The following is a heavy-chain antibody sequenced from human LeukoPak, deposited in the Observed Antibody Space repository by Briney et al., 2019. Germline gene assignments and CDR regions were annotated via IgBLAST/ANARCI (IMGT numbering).Heavy chain of an antibody. V-gene: IGHV4-39*01. D-gene: IGHD6-13*01. CDR3: ARSYSSSWYRLWY. CDR1: GGSISSSSYY. CDR2: IYYSGST. J-gene: IGHJ4*02. Sequence: PSETLSLPCTVSGGSISSSSYYWGWIRQPPGKGLEWIGSIYYSGSTYYNPSLKSRVTISVDTSTNQFSLKLSSVTAADTAVYYCARSYSSSWYRLWYWGQGTLVTVSS.